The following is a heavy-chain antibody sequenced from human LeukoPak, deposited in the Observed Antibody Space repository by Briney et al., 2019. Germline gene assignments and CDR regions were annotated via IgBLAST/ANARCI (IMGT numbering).Heavy chain of an antibody. V-gene: IGHV3-66*01. CDR3: ARDLLSGRGDY. CDR2: IYSGGST. D-gene: IGHD3-10*01. J-gene: IGHJ4*02. CDR1: GFTFSSYS. Sequence: GGSLRLSCAASGFTFSSYSMSWVRQAPGKGLEWVSVIYSGGSTYYADSVKSRFTISRDNSKNTLYLQMNSLRAEDTAVYYCARDLLSGRGDYWGQGTLVTVSS.